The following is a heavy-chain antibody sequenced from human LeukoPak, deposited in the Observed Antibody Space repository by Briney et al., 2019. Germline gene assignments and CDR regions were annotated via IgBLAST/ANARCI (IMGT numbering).Heavy chain of an antibody. Sequence: ASVRVSCKTSGYSFTDYYMHWVRQAPGQGLEWMGWINPNSGGTNSAQKFQGRVTMTRDTSISTAYMELSRLRSDDTAVYYCAIGYSSGWYLLWHWGQGTLVTVSS. J-gene: IGHJ4*02. D-gene: IGHD6-19*01. CDR3: AIGYSSGWYLLWH. V-gene: IGHV1-2*02. CDR1: GYSFTDYY. CDR2: INPNSGGT.